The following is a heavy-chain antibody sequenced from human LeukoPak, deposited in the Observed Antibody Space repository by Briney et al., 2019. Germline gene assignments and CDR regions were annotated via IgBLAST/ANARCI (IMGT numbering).Heavy chain of an antibody. CDR2: INHSGST. CDR3: ARHSRAWWDRGAVDY. J-gene: IGHJ4*02. Sequence: SETLSLTCAVYGGSFSGYYWSWIRQPPGKGLEWIGEINHSGSTNYNPSLKSRVTISVDTSKNQFSLKLSSVTAADTAVYYCARHSRAWWDRGAVDYWGQGTLVTVSS. V-gene: IGHV4-34*01. D-gene: IGHD2-15*01. CDR1: GGSFSGYY.